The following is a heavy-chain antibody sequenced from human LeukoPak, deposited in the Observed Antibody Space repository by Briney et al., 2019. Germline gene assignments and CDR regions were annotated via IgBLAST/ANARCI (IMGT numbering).Heavy chain of an antibody. CDR3: ATLPTGGVTTLSHYYYGMDV. J-gene: IGHJ6*02. Sequence: GASVKVSCKASGYTFTSYYMHWVRQAPGQGLEWMGIINPSGGSTSYAQKFQGRVTMTRDTSTSTVYMELSSPRSEDTAVYYCATLPTGGVTTLSHYYYGMDVWGQGTTVTVSS. V-gene: IGHV1-46*01. CDR1: GYTFTSYY. D-gene: IGHD4-17*01. CDR2: INPSGGST.